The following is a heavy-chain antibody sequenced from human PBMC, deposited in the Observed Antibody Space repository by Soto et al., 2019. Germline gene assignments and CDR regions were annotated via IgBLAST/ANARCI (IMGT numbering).Heavy chain of an antibody. CDR1: GYTLTELS. Sequence: PQVKVSCKVSGYTLTELSMHCVRLAPGKGLEWMGGFDPEDGETIYAQKFQGRVTMTEDTSTDTAYMELSSLRSEDTAVYYCATVGATSNWFDPWGQGTLVTVSS. CDR2: FDPEDGET. J-gene: IGHJ5*02. V-gene: IGHV1-24*01. CDR3: ATVGATSNWFDP. D-gene: IGHD1-26*01.